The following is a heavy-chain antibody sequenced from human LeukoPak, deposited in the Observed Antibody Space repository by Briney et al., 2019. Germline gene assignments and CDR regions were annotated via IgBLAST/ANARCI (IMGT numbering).Heavy chain of an antibody. J-gene: IGHJ4*02. CDR3: ARQGSSGYLYYFDY. D-gene: IGHD3-22*01. Sequence: SETLSLTCTVSGGSISSYYWSWIRQPPGKGLEWIGYIYYSGSTNYNPSLKSRVTISVDTSKNQFSLKLSSVTAADTAVYYCARQGSSGYLYYFDYWGQGTLVTVSS. V-gene: IGHV4-59*08. CDR1: GGSISSYY. CDR2: IYYSGST.